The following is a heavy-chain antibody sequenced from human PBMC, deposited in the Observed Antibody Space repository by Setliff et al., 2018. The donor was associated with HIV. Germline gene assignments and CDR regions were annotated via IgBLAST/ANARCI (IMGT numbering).Heavy chain of an antibody. Sequence: SETLSFTCTVSGGSISSSSSYWGWIRQPPGKGLEWIGSISYSGSTYYNPPLKSRVTISVDTSKNQFSLKLSSVTAADTAVYYCATRSLGYCISTSCLNWFDPWGQGTLVTVSS. CDR2: ISYSGST. CDR1: GGSISSSSSY. D-gene: IGHD2-2*01. CDR3: ATRSLGYCISTSCLNWFDP. J-gene: IGHJ5*02. V-gene: IGHV4-39*01.